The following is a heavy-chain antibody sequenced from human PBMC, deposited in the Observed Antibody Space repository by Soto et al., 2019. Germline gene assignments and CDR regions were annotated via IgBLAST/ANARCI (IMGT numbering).Heavy chain of an antibody. CDR1: VFTSSG. CDR3: AREGILGLFDAYDL. Sequence: QAQLVQSGAEVKKPGASVKVSCKASVFTSSGISWVRQAPGQRLEWMGWISSHNGNTIYAQKFQGRVIMTMDTSTTTVYMELRSLRPDDTAVYFWAREGILGLFDAYDLWGQGTIVTVSS. J-gene: IGHJ3*01. CDR2: ISSHNGNT. V-gene: IGHV1-18*04. D-gene: IGHD3-3*01.